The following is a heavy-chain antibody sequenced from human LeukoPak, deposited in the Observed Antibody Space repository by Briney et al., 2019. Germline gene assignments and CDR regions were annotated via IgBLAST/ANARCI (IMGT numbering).Heavy chain of an antibody. D-gene: IGHD4-17*01. CDR1: GFTFSSYS. J-gene: IGHJ6*02. Sequence: GGSLRLSCAASGFTFSSYSMNWVRQAPGKGLEWVSSISSSSTYIYYADSVKGRFTISRDNAKNSLYLQMNSLRAEDTALYYSARDTTVTNYGMDVWGQETTVTVSS. V-gene: IGHV3-21*01. CDR3: ARDTTVTNYGMDV. CDR2: ISSSSTYI.